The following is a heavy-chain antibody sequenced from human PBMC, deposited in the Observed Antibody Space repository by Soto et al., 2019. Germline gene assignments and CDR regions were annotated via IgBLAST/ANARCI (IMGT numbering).Heavy chain of an antibody. Sequence: QVQLVESGGGVVQPGRSLRLSCVASGFDFSIYGMHWVRQAPGKGLEWVAVISYGGDNIYYGDSVKGRFTISRDNSKNTLYLQMNSLRPEDTAVYYCAKVVRGIIAVAGPCDSWGQGTLVTVSS. D-gene: IGHD6-19*01. CDR3: AKVVRGIIAVAGPCDS. V-gene: IGHV3-30*18. CDR2: ISYGGDNI. CDR1: GFDFSIYG. J-gene: IGHJ4*02.